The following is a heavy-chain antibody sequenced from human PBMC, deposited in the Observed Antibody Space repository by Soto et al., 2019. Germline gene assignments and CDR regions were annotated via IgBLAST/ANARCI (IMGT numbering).Heavy chain of an antibody. CDR2: IIPIFGTA. D-gene: IGHD2-15*01. V-gene: IGHV1-69*13. J-gene: IGHJ3*02. CDR1: GVTFSSYA. Sequence: SVKVSCKAPGVTFSSYAICWVRQAPGQGLEWMGGIIPIFGTANYAQKFQGRVTITADESTSTAYMELSSLRSEDTAVYYCARVTSYCSGGSCYSSILAFDIWGQGTMVTVSS. CDR3: ARVTSYCSGGSCYSSILAFDI.